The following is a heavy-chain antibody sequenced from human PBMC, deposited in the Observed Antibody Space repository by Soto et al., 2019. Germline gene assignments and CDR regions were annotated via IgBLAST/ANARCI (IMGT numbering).Heavy chain of an antibody. D-gene: IGHD3-9*01. CDR1: GFTFSSYW. V-gene: IGHV3-74*01. CDR2: INSDGSST. J-gene: IGHJ4*02. CDR3: ARDGRRSPGCFDY. Sequence: EVQLVESGGGLVQPGGSLRLSCAATGFTFSSYWMHWVRQAPGKGLVWVSRINSDGSSTSYADSVKGRFTISRGNAKNPLYLQMTSLRAADTAVYYCARDGRRSPGCFDYCGQGTLVTVSS.